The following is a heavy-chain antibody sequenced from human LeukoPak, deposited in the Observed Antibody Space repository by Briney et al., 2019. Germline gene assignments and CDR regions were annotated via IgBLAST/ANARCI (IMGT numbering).Heavy chain of an antibody. CDR1: GFTFSTYS. CDR2: ISSSSSYI. D-gene: IGHD2-2*01. J-gene: IGHJ6*03. CDR3: ARIQLNSYYYYMDV. V-gene: IGHV3-21*01. Sequence: GGSLTLPCAASGFTFSTYSMNWVRQAPGEGLEWVSSISSSSSYIYYADSLKGRFTISRDNAKNSLYLQMNSLRAEDTAVYYCARIQLNSYYYYMDVWGKGTTVTVSS.